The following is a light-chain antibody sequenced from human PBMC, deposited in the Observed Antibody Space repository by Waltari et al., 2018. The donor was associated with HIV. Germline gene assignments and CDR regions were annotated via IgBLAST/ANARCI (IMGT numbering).Light chain of an antibody. CDR2: EVT. CDR3: NSYTSGSTLGV. Sequence: QSALTQPASVSGSPGQSITISCTGTSSDVGGYHYVSWYQQHPGKAPKLMIDEVTNRPSGVSSRFSGSKSGNTASLTISGLQAEDEAAYYCNSYTSGSTLGVFGGGTKLTVL. V-gene: IGLV2-14*01. CDR1: SSDVGGYHY. J-gene: IGLJ2*01.